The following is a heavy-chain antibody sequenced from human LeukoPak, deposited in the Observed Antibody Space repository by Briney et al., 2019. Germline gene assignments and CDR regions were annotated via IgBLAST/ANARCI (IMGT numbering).Heavy chain of an antibody. J-gene: IGHJ4*02. CDR3: ARKRSYCGGDCPNFDY. CDR2: IYTSGST. V-gene: IGHV4-4*07. D-gene: IGHD2-21*02. Sequence: SSETLSLTCTVSGGSISSYYWSWTRQPAGKGLEWIGRIYTSGSTNYNPSLKSRVTISVDTSKNQFSLKLSSVTAADTAVYYCARKRSYCGGDCPNFDYWGQGTLVTVSS. CDR1: GGSISSYY.